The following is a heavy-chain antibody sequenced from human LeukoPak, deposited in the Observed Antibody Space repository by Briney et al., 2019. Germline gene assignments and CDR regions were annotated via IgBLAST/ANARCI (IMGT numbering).Heavy chain of an antibody. CDR2: IYYSGST. V-gene: IGHV4-34*01. CDR1: GGSFSGYY. J-gene: IGHJ4*02. CDR3: ARLVGASGDPLDY. Sequence: PSETLSLACAVYGGSFSGYYWSWIRQPPGKGLEWIGSIYYSGSTYYNPSLKSRVTISVDTSKNQFSLKLSSVTAADTAVYYCARLVGASGDPLDYWGQGTLVTVSS. D-gene: IGHD1-26*01.